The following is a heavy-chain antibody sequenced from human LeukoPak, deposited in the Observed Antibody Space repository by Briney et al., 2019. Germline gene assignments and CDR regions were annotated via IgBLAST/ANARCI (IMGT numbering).Heavy chain of an antibody. CDR1: GFTFSSYS. J-gene: IGHJ4*02. D-gene: IGHD3-10*01. V-gene: IGHV3-21*01. CDR2: ISSSSSYI. CDR3: ARIYGSGSCYADY. Sequence: GGSLRLSCAASGFTFSSYSMNWVRQAPGKGLEWVSSISSSSSYIYYADSVKGRFTISRDNAKNSLYLQMNSLRAEDTAVYYCARIYGSGSCYADYWGQGTLVTVSS.